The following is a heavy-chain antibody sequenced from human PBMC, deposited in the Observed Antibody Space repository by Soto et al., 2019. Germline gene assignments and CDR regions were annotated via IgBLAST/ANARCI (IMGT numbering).Heavy chain of an antibody. J-gene: IGHJ4*02. D-gene: IGHD7-27*01. CDR1: GFTFSRYA. V-gene: IGHV3-30-3*01. CDR2: ISYDGSNK. CDR3: ARDVLTGAPHFDY. Sequence: QVQLVESGGGVVQPGRSLRLSCAASGFTFSRYAMHWVRQAPGKGLEWVAVISYDGSNKYYADSVKGRFTISRDNSKNTLYLQMNSLRPEDTAVYYCARDVLTGAPHFDYWGQGTLVTVSS.